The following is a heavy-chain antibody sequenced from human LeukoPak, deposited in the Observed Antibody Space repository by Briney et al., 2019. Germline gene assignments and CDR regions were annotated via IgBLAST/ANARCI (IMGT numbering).Heavy chain of an antibody. Sequence: PGGSLRLSCAASGFTFSSYSMNWVRQAPGKGPEWVSSISSSSSYIYYADSVKGRFTISRDNAKNSLYLQMNSLRAEDTAVYFCARDRSSGWYLFDYWGQGTLVTVSS. D-gene: IGHD6-19*01. V-gene: IGHV3-21*01. CDR2: ISSSSSYI. CDR3: ARDRSSGWYLFDY. J-gene: IGHJ4*02. CDR1: GFTFSSYS.